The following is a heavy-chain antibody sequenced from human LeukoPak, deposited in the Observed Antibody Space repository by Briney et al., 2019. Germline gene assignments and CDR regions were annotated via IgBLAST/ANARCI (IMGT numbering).Heavy chain of an antibody. CDR3: AREESIRSYQFLHDY. J-gene: IGHJ4*02. CDR1: GYTFTSYG. Sequence: ASVKVSCKASGYTFTSYGISWVRQAPGQGLEWMGWISAYNGNTNYAQKLQGRVTMTTDTSTSTAYMEVRSLRSDDTAVYYCAREESIRSYQFLHDYWGQGTLVTVSS. D-gene: IGHD1-26*01. CDR2: ISAYNGNT. V-gene: IGHV1-18*01.